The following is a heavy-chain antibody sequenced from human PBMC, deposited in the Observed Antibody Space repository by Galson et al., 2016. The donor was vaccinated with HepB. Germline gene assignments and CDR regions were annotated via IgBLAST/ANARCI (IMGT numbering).Heavy chain of an antibody. CDR1: GGTISSGNW. J-gene: IGHJ5*01. V-gene: IGHV4-4*02. Sequence: ETLSLTCAVSGGTISSGNWWSWVRQTPGNGLEWIGEIYHSGNTNYNPSLKSRVTISIDESKNHFSLKLTSVTAADTAVYYGARGEYQLLYTWFDSWGQGILVTVSS. D-gene: IGHD2-2*01. CDR3: ARGEYQLLYTWFDS. CDR2: IYHSGNT.